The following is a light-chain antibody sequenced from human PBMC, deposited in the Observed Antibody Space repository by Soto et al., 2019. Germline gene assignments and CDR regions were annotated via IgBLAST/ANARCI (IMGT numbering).Light chain of an antibody. Sequence: SYELTQPPSVSVAPGQTDRITCGGDKIGSKSVHWYQQRPGQAPVLVVYDDADRPSGIPERFSGSNSGNTATLTITRVEAGDEADYYCHVWDNSDLSLFGGGTKVTVL. CDR1: KIGSKS. CDR3: HVWDNSDLSL. CDR2: DDA. J-gene: IGLJ2*01. V-gene: IGLV3-21*02.